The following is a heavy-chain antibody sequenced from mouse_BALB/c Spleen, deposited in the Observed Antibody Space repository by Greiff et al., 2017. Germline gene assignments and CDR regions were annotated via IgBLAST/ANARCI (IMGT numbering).Heavy chain of an antibody. CDR3: TRLDYDGGYYFDY. D-gene: IGHD2-4*01. Sequence: EVQGVESGGGLVKPGGSLKLSCAASGFTFSSYTMSWVRQTPEKRLEWVATISSGGSYTYYPDSVKGRFTISRDNAKNTLYLQMSSLKSEDTAMYYCTRLDYDGGYYFDYWGQGTTLTVSS. J-gene: IGHJ2*01. V-gene: IGHV5-6-4*01. CDR2: ISSGGSYT. CDR1: GFTFSSYT.